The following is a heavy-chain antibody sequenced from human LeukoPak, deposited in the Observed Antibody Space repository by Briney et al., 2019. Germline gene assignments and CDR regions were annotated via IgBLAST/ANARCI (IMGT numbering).Heavy chain of an antibody. V-gene: IGHV3-74*01. J-gene: IGHJ4*02. Sequence: GGSLRLSCAASGFTFSNSWMHWVRQPPGTGQVWVSRITSDGSTTSYADSVKGRFTISRDNAKNTLSLQMNSLRVEDTAVYYCARYNERYHAVDYWGQGTLVTVSS. CDR2: ITSDGSTT. CDR1: GFTFSNSW. CDR3: ARYNERYHAVDY. D-gene: IGHD2-2*01.